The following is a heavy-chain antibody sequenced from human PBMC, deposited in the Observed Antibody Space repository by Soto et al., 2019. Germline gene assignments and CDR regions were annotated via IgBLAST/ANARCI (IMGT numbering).Heavy chain of an antibody. V-gene: IGHV1-18*01. CDR1: GYTFNTYG. D-gene: IGHD3-3*01. CDR2: ISAYDGRT. Sequence: ASVKVSCKTSGYTFNTYGINWVRQAPGRGLELMGWISAYDGRTTYAEKFQGRVTMTTDTSTSTAYMELRSLRSDDTAIYYCARDPHEFWTSYWFDPWGQGTPVTVSS. J-gene: IGHJ5*02. CDR3: ARDPHEFWTSYWFDP.